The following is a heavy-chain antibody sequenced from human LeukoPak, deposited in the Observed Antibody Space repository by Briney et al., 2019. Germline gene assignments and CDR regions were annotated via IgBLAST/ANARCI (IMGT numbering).Heavy chain of an antibody. CDR1: GFTFSSYA. V-gene: IGHV3-23*01. J-gene: IGHJ3*02. Sequence: GGSLRLSCAAPGFTFSSYAMSWVRQAPGKGLEWVSAISGSGGSTYYADSVKGRFTISRDNSKNMLYLQMNSLRAEDTAVYYCAKDLARVNYDSSGYSIPVAFDIWGQGTMVTVSS. CDR2: ISGSGGST. CDR3: AKDLARVNYDSSGYSIPVAFDI. D-gene: IGHD3-22*01.